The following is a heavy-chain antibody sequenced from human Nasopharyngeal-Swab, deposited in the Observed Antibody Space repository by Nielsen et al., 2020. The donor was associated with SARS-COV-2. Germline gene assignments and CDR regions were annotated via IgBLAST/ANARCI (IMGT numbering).Heavy chain of an antibody. CDR1: GGTFSSYA. D-gene: IGHD6-13*01. J-gene: IGHJ3*01. Sequence: ASVKVSCKASGGTFSSYAINWVRQATGQGLEWMGWMNPNSGNTGYAQKFQGRVTMTRNTSISTAYMELSSLRSEDTAVYYCARGLTAGLSSWGQGTMVTVSS. CDR2: MNPNSGNT. V-gene: IGHV1-8*02. CDR3: ARGLTAGLSS.